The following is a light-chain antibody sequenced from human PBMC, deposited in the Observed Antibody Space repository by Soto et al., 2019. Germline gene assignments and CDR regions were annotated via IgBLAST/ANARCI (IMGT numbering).Light chain of an antibody. CDR3: QQYNNWPPT. CDR2: GAS. Sequence: EIVMTQSPASLSVSPGERATLSCWASQSVSSNLAWYQQKPGQAPRLLIYGASTRATGIPARFSGSGSGTEFTLTISSLQSEDFAVYYCQQYNNWPPTFGGGTKAEIK. J-gene: IGKJ4*01. CDR1: QSVSSN. V-gene: IGKV3-15*01.